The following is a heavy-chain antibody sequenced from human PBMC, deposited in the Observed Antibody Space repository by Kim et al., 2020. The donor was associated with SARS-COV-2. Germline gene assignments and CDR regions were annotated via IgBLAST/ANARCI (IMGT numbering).Heavy chain of an antibody. D-gene: IGHD4-17*01. CDR3: ARGSSPQGDYGAPFSAFDI. V-gene: IGHV4-59*09. Sequence: SRVTISVDTSKNQFSLKLSSVTAADTAVYYCARGSSPQGDYGAPFSAFDIWGQGTMVTVSS. J-gene: IGHJ3*02.